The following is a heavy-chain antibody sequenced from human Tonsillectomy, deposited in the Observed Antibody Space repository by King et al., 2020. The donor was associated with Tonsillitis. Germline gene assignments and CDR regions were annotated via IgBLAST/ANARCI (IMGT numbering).Heavy chain of an antibody. D-gene: IGHD2-2*01. Sequence: VQLVQSGAEVKKPGASVKVSCKASGYTFIGYYMHWVRQAPGQGLEWMGWINPNSGGTNYAQKFQGRVTMTGDTSISTAYMELSRLRSDDTAVYYCARDLRADSAATTFDYWGQGTLVTVSS. CDR2: INPNSGGT. V-gene: IGHV1-2*02. J-gene: IGHJ4*02. CDR1: GYTFIGYY. CDR3: ARDLRADSAATTFDY.